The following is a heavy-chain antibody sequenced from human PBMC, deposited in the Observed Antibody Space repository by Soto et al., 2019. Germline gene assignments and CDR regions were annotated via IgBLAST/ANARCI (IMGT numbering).Heavy chain of an antibody. D-gene: IGHD3-22*01. CDR2: IYYSGST. V-gene: IGHV4-30-4*01. Sequence: QVQLQESGPGLVKPSQTLSLTCTVSGGSISSGDYYWSWIRQPPGKGLEWIGYIYYSGSTYYNPSLKSRVTISVDTSKNQFSLKLSSVTAADTAVYYCAREGTYYYDSSGRLYNWFDPWGQGTLVTVSS. CDR1: GGSISSGDYY. J-gene: IGHJ5*02. CDR3: AREGTYYYDSSGRLYNWFDP.